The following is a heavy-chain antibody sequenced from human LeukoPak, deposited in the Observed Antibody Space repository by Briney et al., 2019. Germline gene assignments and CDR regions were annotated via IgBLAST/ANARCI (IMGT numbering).Heavy chain of an antibody. CDR3: ARGSIVGATFDYFDY. J-gene: IGHJ4*02. D-gene: IGHD1-26*01. V-gene: IGHV1-2*02. Sequence: ASVKVSCKVSGYTLTELSMHWVRQAPGKGLEWMGWINPNSGGTNYAQKFQGRVTMTRDTSISTAYMDLSRLRSDDTAVYYCARGSIVGATFDYFDYWGRGTLVTVSS. CDR1: GYTLTELS. CDR2: INPNSGGT.